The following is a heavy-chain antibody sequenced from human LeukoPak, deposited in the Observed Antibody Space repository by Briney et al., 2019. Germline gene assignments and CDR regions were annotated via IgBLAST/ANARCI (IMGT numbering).Heavy chain of an antibody. Sequence: GGPLRLSCAASGFTFSSYGMHWVRQAPGKGLEWVALIWYDGSNKYYADSVKGRFTISRDNSKNTLYLQMNSPRAEDTAVYYCATIAPGFLEWLLRGYFDYWGQGTLVTVSS. J-gene: IGHJ4*02. V-gene: IGHV3-33*01. D-gene: IGHD3-3*01. CDR3: ATIAPGFLEWLLRGYFDY. CDR2: IWYDGSNK. CDR1: GFTFSSYG.